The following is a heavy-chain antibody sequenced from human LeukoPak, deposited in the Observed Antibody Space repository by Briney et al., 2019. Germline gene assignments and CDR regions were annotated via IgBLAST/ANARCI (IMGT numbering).Heavy chain of an antibody. Sequence: GGSLRLSCAASGFTVGSNYMSWVRQAPGKGLEWVSVIYSGGSTYYADSVKGRFTISRDNSKNTLYLQMNSLRAEDTAVYYCASQFYYDSSGYYWTRDYWGQGTLVTVSS. CDR3: ASQFYYDSSGYYWTRDY. D-gene: IGHD3-22*01. J-gene: IGHJ4*02. CDR1: GFTVGSNY. V-gene: IGHV3-53*01. CDR2: IYSGGST.